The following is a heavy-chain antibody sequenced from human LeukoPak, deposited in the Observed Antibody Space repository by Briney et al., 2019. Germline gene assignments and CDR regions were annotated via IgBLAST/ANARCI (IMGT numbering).Heavy chain of an antibody. CDR3: VSFYETY. Sequence: GGSLRLSCAASGNYWMHWVRQAPGKGLVWVSHINSDGSWTGYADSVKGRFTVSKDNAKNMVYLHMNSLRVDDTAVYYCVSFYETYWGRGTLVTVSS. J-gene: IGHJ4*02. V-gene: IGHV3-74*01. CDR1: GNYW. CDR2: INSDGSWT. D-gene: IGHD2-2*01.